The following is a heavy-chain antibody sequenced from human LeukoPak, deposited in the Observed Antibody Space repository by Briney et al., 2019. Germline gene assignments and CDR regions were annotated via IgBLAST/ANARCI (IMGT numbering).Heavy chain of an antibody. CDR2: INPSGNST. CDR1: GYTFTSDG. V-gene: IGHV1-46*01. D-gene: IGHD3/OR15-3a*01. CDR3: AREGTVSFDY. J-gene: IGHJ4*02. Sequence: GASVKVSCKASGYTFTSDGISWVRQAPGQGLEWMGIINPSGNSTSYAQKFQGRVTMTRDTSTSTVYMELSSLRSEDTAVYYCAREGTVSFDYWGQGTLVTASS.